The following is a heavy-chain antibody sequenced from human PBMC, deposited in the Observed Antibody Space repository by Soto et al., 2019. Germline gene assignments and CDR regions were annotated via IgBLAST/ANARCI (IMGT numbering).Heavy chain of an antibody. CDR1: GYTFTSYG. V-gene: IGHV1-18*01. CDR3: ARDRSSGELPPDDYYYGMDV. J-gene: IGHJ6*02. CDR2: ISAYNGNT. D-gene: IGHD1-26*01. Sequence: ASVKVSCKASGYTFTSYGISWVRQAPGQGLEWMGWISAYNGNTNYAQKLQGRVTMTTDTSTSTAYMELRSLRSDDTAVYYCARDRSSGELPPDDYYYGMDVWGQGTTVTVSS.